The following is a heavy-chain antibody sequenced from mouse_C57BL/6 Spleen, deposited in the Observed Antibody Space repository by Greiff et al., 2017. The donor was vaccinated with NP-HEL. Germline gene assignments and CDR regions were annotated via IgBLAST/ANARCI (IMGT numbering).Heavy chain of an antibody. CDR2: INPDNGGT. CDR3: ARGDSSGPWFAY. CDR1: GYTFTDYN. D-gene: IGHD3-2*02. V-gene: IGHV1-18*01. J-gene: IGHJ3*01. Sequence: EVQLQQSGPELVKPGASVKIPCKASGYTFTDYNMDWVKQSHGQSLEWIGDINPDNGGTIYNQKFKGKATLTVDKSSSTAYMELRSLTSEDTAVYYCARGDSSGPWFAYWGQGTLVTVSA.